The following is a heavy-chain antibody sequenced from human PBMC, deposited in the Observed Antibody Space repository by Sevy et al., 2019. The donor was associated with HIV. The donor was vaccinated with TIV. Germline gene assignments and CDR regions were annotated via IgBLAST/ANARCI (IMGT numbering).Heavy chain of an antibody. J-gene: IGHJ4*02. D-gene: IGHD2-15*01. Sequence: ASVKVSCKASGYSFTTYRITWLRQAPGQGLEWMGWISPHNGDTNYVQNLQGRVTRITDTSTSTAYMELRSLRSDDTAVYYLARAYCSGGSCYSLAYWGQGTRVTVSS. CDR1: GYSFTTYR. CDR2: ISPHNGDT. V-gene: IGHV1-18*01. CDR3: ARAYCSGGSCYSLAY.